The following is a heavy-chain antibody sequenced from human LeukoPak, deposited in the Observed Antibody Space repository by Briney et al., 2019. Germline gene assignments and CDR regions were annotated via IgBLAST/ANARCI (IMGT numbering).Heavy chain of an antibody. Sequence: ASVKVSCKASGYTSTGYYMHWVRQAPGQGLEWMGWINPNSGGTNYAQKFQGRVTMTRDTSISTAYMELSRLRSDDTAVYYCARGSRYCSSTSCYRRWFDPWGQGTLVTVSS. J-gene: IGHJ5*02. V-gene: IGHV1-2*02. D-gene: IGHD2-2*01. CDR2: INPNSGGT. CDR1: GYTSTGYY. CDR3: ARGSRYCSSTSCYRRWFDP.